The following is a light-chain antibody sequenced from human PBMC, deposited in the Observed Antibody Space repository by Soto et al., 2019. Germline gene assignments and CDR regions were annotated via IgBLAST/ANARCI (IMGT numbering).Light chain of an antibody. Sequence: QSALTQPASVSGSPGQSITISCTGTNSDVGAYDYVSWYQQHPGKAPKLMIYEVSNRPSGVSNRFSGSKSGNTASLTISGLQAEDAADYYCTSYTSSSTVVFGGGTKLTVL. CDR3: TSYTSSSTVV. CDR1: NSDVGAYDY. CDR2: EVS. J-gene: IGLJ2*01. V-gene: IGLV2-14*01.